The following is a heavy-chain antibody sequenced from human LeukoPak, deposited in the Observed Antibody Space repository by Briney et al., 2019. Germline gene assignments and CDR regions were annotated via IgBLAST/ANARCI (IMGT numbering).Heavy chain of an antibody. CDR2: INHSGST. CDR1: GGSISSYY. D-gene: IGHD5-24*01. CDR3: ARGRRWLQPPDY. Sequence: PSETLSLTCTVSGGSISSYYWSWIRQPPGKGLEWIGEINHSGSTNYNPSLKSRVTISVDTSKNQFSLKLSSVTAADTAVYYCARGRRWLQPPDYWGQGTLVTVSS. V-gene: IGHV4-34*01. J-gene: IGHJ4*02.